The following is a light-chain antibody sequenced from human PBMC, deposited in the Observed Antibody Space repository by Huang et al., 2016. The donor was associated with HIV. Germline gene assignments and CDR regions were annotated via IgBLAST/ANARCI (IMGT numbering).Light chain of an antibody. V-gene: IGKV1D-13*01. CDR2: DAS. CDR1: QDITDA. Sequence: AIQLTQSPSFLSASVGDRVTITCRASQDITDALAWYQQKPGKPPKVFIYDASSLESGVPSRFSGRGSGADFTLTISSLQPEDFATYYCQQFKNYPLTFGGGTKVEVK. CDR3: QQFKNYPLT. J-gene: IGKJ4*01.